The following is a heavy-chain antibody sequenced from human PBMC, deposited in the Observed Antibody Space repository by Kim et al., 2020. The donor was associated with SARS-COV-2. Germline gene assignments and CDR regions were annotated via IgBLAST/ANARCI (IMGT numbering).Heavy chain of an antibody. V-gene: IGHV1-46*01. Sequence: ASVKVSCKASGYTFTSYYIHWVRQAPGQGLEWMGIFNPSGGSTSYAQKFQGRVTMTRDTSTSTVYMELSSLRSEDTAVYYCARDDTLAGVLLGHWGQGTLVTVSS. CDR1: GYTFTSYY. J-gene: IGHJ4*02. CDR3: ARDDTLAGVLLGH. D-gene: IGHD2-8*02. CDR2: FNPSGGST.